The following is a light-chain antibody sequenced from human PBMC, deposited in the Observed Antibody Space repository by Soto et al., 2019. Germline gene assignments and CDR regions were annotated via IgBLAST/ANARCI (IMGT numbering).Light chain of an antibody. Sequence: EIQMTQSPATLSASVGDRVTITCRASQRVDRWLAWYQQKPGQAPKLLISDASTLESGVPSRFSGSGSVTEFTLTITSLQPDDFATYYCQQYKDYTYTFGQGTKVDIK. J-gene: IGKJ1*01. CDR1: QRVDRW. CDR2: DAS. V-gene: IGKV1-5*01. CDR3: QQYKDYTYT.